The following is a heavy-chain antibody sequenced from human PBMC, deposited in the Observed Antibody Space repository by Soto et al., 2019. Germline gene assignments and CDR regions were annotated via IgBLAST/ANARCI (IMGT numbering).Heavy chain of an antibody. CDR1: GYTFTSYD. CDR2: MNPNSGNT. J-gene: IGHJ4*02. V-gene: IGHV1-8*01. CDR3: ATVIFRGNIGPYDIDY. Sequence: GASVKVSCKASGYTFTSYDINWVRQATGQGREWMGWMNPNSGNTGYAQNFQGKVTMSRNTSISTAYMALSSLRTEDTAVYSCATVIFRGNIGPYDIDYWGQGTLVTVSS. D-gene: IGHD3-3*02.